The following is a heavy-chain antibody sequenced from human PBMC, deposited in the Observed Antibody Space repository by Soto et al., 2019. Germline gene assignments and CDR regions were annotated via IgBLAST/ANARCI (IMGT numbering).Heavy chain of an antibody. J-gene: IGHJ4*02. CDR2: IYSGGST. Sequence: GGSLRLSCAASGFTVSSNYMSWVRQAPGKGLEWVSVIYSGGSTYYADSVKGRFTISRDNSKNTLYLQMNSLRAEDTAXYYCARLYYYDSSGFDYWGQGTLVTVS. CDR3: ARLYYYDSSGFDY. D-gene: IGHD3-22*01. V-gene: IGHV3-53*01. CDR1: GFTVSSNY.